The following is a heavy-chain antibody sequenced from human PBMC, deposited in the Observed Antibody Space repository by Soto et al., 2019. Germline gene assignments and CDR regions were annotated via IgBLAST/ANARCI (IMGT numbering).Heavy chain of an antibody. CDR3: AKKVTIYAVDPADY. J-gene: IGHJ4*02. V-gene: IGHV3-23*01. Sequence: EVQLLESGGGLVQPGGSLRLSCAASGFTFRNYPMTWVRQAPGKGLEWVSVMSGSGDDAYYADSVKGRFTISRDNSKNMLYLQMNSLRAEDTAVYFCAKKVTIYAVDPADYWGQGTQVAVSS. CDR2: MSGSGDDA. D-gene: IGHD3-3*01. CDR1: GFTFRNYP.